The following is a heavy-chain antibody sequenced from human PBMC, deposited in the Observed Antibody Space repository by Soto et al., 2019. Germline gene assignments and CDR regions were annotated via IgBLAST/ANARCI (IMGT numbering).Heavy chain of an antibody. CDR1: GYTFTTYD. CDR2: MNPKSGNG. CDR3: ARGRGGAVTGTTSYYYYYLDV. D-gene: IGHD6-19*01. Sequence: GASVKVSCKASGYTFTTYDINWVRQASGQGLEWMGWMNPKSGNGGHIDKLQGRVTLTRNTSISTAYMELSSLTPDDTAVYYCARGRGGAVTGTTSYYYYYLDVWGKGTSVTVSS. V-gene: IGHV1-8*01. J-gene: IGHJ6*03.